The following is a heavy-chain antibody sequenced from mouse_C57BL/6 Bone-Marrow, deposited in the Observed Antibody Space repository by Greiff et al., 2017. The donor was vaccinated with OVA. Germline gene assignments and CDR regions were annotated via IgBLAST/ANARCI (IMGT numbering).Heavy chain of an antibody. D-gene: IGHD4-1*01. CDR1: GYTFTDYE. CDR2: IDPETGGT. Sequence: QVQLQQSGAELVRPGASVTLSCKASGYTFTDYEMHWVKQTPVHGLEWIGAIDPETGGTAYNQKFMGKAILTADKSSSTAYMELRSLTSEDSAVYYCTRYDWERGYFDYWGQGTTLTVSS. CDR3: TRYDWERGYFDY. J-gene: IGHJ2*01. V-gene: IGHV1-15*01.